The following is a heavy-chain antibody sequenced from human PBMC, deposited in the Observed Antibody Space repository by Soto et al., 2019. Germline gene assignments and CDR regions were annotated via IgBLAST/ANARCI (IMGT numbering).Heavy chain of an antibody. Sequence: PSETLSLTCAVSRGSISSSNWWSWVRQPPGKGLEWIGEIYHSGSTNYNPSLKSRVTISVDKSKNQFSLKLSSVTAADTAVYYCASRSSSWPNWFDPWGQGTLVTVSS. CDR3: ASRSSSWPNWFDP. D-gene: IGHD6-13*01. CDR2: IYHSGST. J-gene: IGHJ5*02. V-gene: IGHV4-4*02. CDR1: RGSISSSNW.